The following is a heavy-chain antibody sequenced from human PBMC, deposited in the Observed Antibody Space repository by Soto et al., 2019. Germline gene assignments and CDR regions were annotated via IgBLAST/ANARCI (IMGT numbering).Heavy chain of an antibody. CDR3: ARSESRNGYNQDYYCDY. D-gene: IGHD3-10*01. CDR2: LLPVFGTP. CDR1: GGTFRTYA. J-gene: IGHJ4*02. V-gene: IGHV1-69*01. Sequence: QVHLVQSGPEVKKPGSSVKVSCRSSGGTFRTYAISWVRQAPGQGLEWMGWLLPVFGTPAYGPRFQGRVTITADESSSTSYMELTGLRSDDTAVYYCARSESRNGYNQDYYCDYWGQGTLVAVSS.